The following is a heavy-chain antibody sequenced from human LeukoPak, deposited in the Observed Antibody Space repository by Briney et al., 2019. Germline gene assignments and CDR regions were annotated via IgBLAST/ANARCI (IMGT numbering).Heavy chain of an antibody. CDR1: GGSTNNYY. Sequence: SETLSLTCTVSGGSTNNYYWNWVRQPPGKGLEWIAYIYSSGSTRYNPSLKSRATISLDTSKNQFSLKLNSVTAADTAVYYCARQSQGYCRSTSCHTWFDPWGQGTLVTVSS. D-gene: IGHD2-2*01. CDR2: IYSSGST. V-gene: IGHV4-59*08. CDR3: ARQSQGYCRSTSCHTWFDP. J-gene: IGHJ5*02.